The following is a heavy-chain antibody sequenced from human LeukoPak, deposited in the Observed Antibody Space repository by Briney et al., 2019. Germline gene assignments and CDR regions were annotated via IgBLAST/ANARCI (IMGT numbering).Heavy chain of an antibody. CDR2: IYYSGST. CDR1: GGSISSYY. D-gene: IGHD4-23*01. V-gene: IGHV4-59*08. J-gene: IGHJ3*02. Sequence: SQTLSLTCTVSGGSISSYYWSWIRQPPGKGLEWIGYIYYSGSTNYNPSLKSRVTISVDTSKNQFSLKLSSVTAADTAVYYCARQVVTHGHDAFDIWGQGTMVTVSS. CDR3: ARQVVTHGHDAFDI.